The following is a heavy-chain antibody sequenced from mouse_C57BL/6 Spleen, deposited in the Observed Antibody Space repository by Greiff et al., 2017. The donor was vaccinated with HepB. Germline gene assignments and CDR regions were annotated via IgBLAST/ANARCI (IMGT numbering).Heavy chain of an antibody. V-gene: IGHV1-76*01. D-gene: IGHD2-3*01. CDR1: GYTFTDYY. Sequence: QVHVKQSGAELVRPGASVKLSCKASGYTFTDYYINWVKQRPGQGLEWIARIYPGSGNTYYNEKFKGKATLTAEKSSSTAYMQLSSLTSEDSAVYFCARNDGSFAYWGQGTLVTVSA. CDR3: ARNDGSFAY. J-gene: IGHJ3*01. CDR2: IYPGSGNT.